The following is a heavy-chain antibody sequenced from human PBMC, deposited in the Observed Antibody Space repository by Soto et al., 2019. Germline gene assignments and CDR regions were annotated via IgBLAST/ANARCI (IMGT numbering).Heavy chain of an antibody. CDR2: ISGGSNYI. D-gene: IGHD4-17*01. Sequence: GGSLRLSCAASGFTFSYHSMNWVRQAPGKGLEWVSSISGGSNYIYSADSVKGRFTISRDNAKNSLYLQMSSLRAEDTAVYFCARHGDYYFDYWGQGTRVTVPS. V-gene: IGHV3-21*01. CDR1: GFTFSYHS. CDR3: ARHGDYYFDY. J-gene: IGHJ4*02.